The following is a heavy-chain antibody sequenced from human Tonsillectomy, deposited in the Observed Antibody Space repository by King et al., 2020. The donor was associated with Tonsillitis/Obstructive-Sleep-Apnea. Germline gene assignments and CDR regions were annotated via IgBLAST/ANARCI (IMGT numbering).Heavy chain of an antibody. CDR3: AKDGGYSSSWYDSGMDV. V-gene: IGHV3-30*18. Sequence: VQLVESGGGVVQPGRSLRLSCAASGFTFSSYGMHWVRQAPGKGLEWVAVISYDGTNKYYADSVKGRFTISRDNSKNTLYLQMNTLRAEDTAVYYCAKDGGYSSSWYDSGMDVWGQGTTVTVS. J-gene: IGHJ6*02. D-gene: IGHD6-13*01. CDR1: GFTFSSYG. CDR2: ISYDGTNK.